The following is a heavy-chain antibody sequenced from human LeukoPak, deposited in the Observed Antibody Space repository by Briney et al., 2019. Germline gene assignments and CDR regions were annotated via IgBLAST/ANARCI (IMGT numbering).Heavy chain of an antibody. D-gene: IGHD5-24*01. CDR1: GFTFYDYA. Sequence: PGRSLRLSCAASGFTFYDYAMHWVRQAPGKGLEWVSGISWNSGSIGYADSVKGRFTISRDNAKNSLYLQMNSLRAEDMALYYCAKDISKDGYSPFDYWGQGTLVTVSS. V-gene: IGHV3-9*03. J-gene: IGHJ4*02. CDR2: ISWNSGSI. CDR3: AKDISKDGYSPFDY.